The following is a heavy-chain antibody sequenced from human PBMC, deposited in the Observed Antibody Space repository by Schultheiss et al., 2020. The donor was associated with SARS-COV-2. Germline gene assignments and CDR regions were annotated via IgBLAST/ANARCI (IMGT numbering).Heavy chain of an antibody. CDR2: ISYEGTIT. CDR3: ARGEQQLGRFDY. D-gene: IGHD6-13*01. J-gene: IGHJ4*02. CDR1: GFTFSSFG. V-gene: IGHV3-30*03. Sequence: GGSLRLSCAASGFTFSSFGMHWVRQAPGKGLEWMATISYEGTITYYADSVKGRFTISRDNAKNTLYLQMNSLRAEDTAVYYCARGEQQLGRFDYWGQGILVTVSS.